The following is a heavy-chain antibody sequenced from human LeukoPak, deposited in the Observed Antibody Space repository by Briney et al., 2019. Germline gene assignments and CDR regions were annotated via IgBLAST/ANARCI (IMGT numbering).Heavy chain of an antibody. CDR3: ARDRRRYFDL. Sequence: PSETLSLTCAVYGGSFSGYYWSWIRQPPGKGLEWIGEINHSGSTNYNPSLKSRVTISVDTSKNQFSLKLSSVTAADTAVYYCARDRRRYFDLWGRGTLVTVSS. J-gene: IGHJ2*01. V-gene: IGHV4-34*01. CDR1: GGSFSGYY. D-gene: IGHD1-14*01. CDR2: INHSGST.